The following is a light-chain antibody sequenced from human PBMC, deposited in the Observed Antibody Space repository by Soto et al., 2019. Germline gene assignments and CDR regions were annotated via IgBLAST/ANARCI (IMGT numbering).Light chain of an antibody. V-gene: IGKV3-11*01. J-gene: IGKJ3*01. CDR1: QSVNSC. CDR3: QQCFTWPPA. Sequence: EVVVTQSPATLSLSPGERATLSCRASQSVNSCLAWYQQKPGQAPRLLIYDASNRATGIPVRFSGSGSGTDLTLTISSLEPEDFAVYYCQQCFTWPPAFGPGTKVDIK. CDR2: DAS.